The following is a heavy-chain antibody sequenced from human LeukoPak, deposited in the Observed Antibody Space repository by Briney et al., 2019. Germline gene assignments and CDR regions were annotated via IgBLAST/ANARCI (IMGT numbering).Heavy chain of an antibody. V-gene: IGHV4-4*07. CDR3: ARDRRPIVVVPAAMGGHNWFDP. CDR2: IYTSGST. Sequence: PSETLSLTCIVSGGSISSYYWSWIRQPAGKGLKWIGRIYTSGSTNYNPSLKSRVTMSVDTSKNQFSLKLSSVTAADTAVYYCARDRRPIVVVPAAMGGHNWFDPWGQGTLVTVSS. D-gene: IGHD2-2*01. J-gene: IGHJ5*02. CDR1: GGSISSYY.